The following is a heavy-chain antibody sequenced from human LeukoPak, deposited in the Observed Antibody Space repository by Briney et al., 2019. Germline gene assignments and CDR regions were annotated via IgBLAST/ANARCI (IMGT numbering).Heavy chain of an antibody. CDR2: IYYSGST. Sequence: SETLSLTCTVSGGSISSYYWSWIRQPPGKGLEWIGYIYYSGSTNYNPSLKSRVTISVDTFKNQFSLKLSSVTAADTAVYYCARVPTVTYYYYYGMDVWGQGTTVTVSS. CDR1: GGSISSYY. CDR3: ARVPTVTYYYYYGMDV. V-gene: IGHV4-59*01. J-gene: IGHJ6*02. D-gene: IGHD4-11*01.